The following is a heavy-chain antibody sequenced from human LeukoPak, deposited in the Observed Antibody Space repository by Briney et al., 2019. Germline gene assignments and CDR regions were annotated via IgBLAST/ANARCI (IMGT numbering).Heavy chain of an antibody. Sequence: GRSLTLSCAASGFTFSSYAMHWVRQAPGKGLEWVAVISYDGSNKYYADSVKGRFTISRDNSKNTLYLQMNSLRAEDTAVYYCARDPHYYGSGSYFFDYWGQGTLVTVSS. D-gene: IGHD3-10*01. V-gene: IGHV3-30*07. J-gene: IGHJ4*02. CDR2: ISYDGSNK. CDR3: ARDPHYYGSGSYFFDY. CDR1: GFTFSSYA.